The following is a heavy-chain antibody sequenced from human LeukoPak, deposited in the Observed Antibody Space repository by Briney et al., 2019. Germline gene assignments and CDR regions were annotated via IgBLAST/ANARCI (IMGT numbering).Heavy chain of an antibody. D-gene: IGHD3-22*01. CDR1: GFTFSNSA. V-gene: IGHV3-23*01. J-gene: IGHJ4*02. Sequence: PGGSLRLSCAASGFTFSNSAMSWVRQAPGKGPEWVSDISGSGGSTYYADSVKGRFTISRDNSKNTLYLQMNSLRAEDTAVYYCATYDRALRFWGQGTLVTVSS. CDR2: ISGSGGST. CDR3: ATYDRALRF.